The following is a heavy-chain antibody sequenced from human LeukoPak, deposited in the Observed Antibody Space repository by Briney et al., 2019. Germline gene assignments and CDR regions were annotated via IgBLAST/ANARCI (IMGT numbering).Heavy chain of an antibody. J-gene: IGHJ5*02. D-gene: IGHD6-13*01. CDR2: INHSGST. Sequence: SETLSLTCAVYGGSFSGYYWSWIRQPPGKGLEWIGEINHSGSTNYNPSLKSRVTISVDTYKNQFSLKLSSVTAADTAVYYCARGLSSSWSRYNWFDPWGQGTLVTVSS. V-gene: IGHV4-34*01. CDR3: ARGLSSSWSRYNWFDP. CDR1: GGSFSGYY.